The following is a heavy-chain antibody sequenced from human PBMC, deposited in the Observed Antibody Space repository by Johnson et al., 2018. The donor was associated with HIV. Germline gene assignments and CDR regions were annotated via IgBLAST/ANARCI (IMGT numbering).Heavy chain of an antibody. CDR1: GFTVSSNY. D-gene: IGHD3-16*01. CDR2: ISYDGSNK. Sequence: QVQLVESGGGLIQPGGSLRLSCAASGFTVSSNYMSWVRQAPGKGLEWVAVISYDGSNKYYADSVKGRFTISRDNSKNTLYLQMNSLRAEDTAVYYCAGEPRTLGIWGQGTMVTVSS. V-gene: IGHV3-30*03. J-gene: IGHJ3*02. CDR3: AGEPRTLGI.